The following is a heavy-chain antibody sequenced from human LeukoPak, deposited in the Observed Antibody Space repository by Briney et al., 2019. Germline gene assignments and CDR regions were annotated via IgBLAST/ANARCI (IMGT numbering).Heavy chain of an antibody. Sequence: PSETLSLTCTVSGGSISSYYWSWIRQPPGKGLEWIGYIYYSGSTNYNPSLKSRVTISVDTSKNQFSLKLSSVTAADTAVYYCARGIRYFDWSTLPPNWFDPWGQGTLVTVSS. CDR3: ARGIRYFDWSTLPPNWFDP. CDR2: IYYSGST. CDR1: GGSISSYY. D-gene: IGHD3-9*01. J-gene: IGHJ5*02. V-gene: IGHV4-59*01.